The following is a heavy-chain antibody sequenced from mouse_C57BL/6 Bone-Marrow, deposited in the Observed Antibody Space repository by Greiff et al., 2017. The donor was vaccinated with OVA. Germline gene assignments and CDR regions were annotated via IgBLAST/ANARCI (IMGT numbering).Heavy chain of an antibody. J-gene: IGHJ4*01. V-gene: IGHV1-19*01. D-gene: IGHD3-1*01. CDR2: INPYNGGT. Sequence: VQLQQSGPVLVKPGASVKMSCKASGYTFTDYYMNWVKQSHGKSLEWIGVINPYNGGTSYNQKFKGKATLTVDKSSSTAYMELNSLTSEDSAVYYCARSGRYYAMDYWGQGTSVTGSS. CDR1: GYTFTDYY. CDR3: ARSGRYYAMDY.